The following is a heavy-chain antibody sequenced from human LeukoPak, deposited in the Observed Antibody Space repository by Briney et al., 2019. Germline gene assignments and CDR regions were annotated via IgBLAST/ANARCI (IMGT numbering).Heavy chain of an antibody. CDR1: GYTLTRYG. D-gene: IGHD3-10*01. CDR2: ITAYNENT. V-gene: IGHV1-18*01. Sequence: GASVKVSCKASGYTLTRYGISWVRQAPGQGFEWMGWITAYNENTKYAQKLQGRVTMTTDTSTNTAYMEVRSLRSDDTAVYYCARLYYYGSGNYDNPSGCYGMDVWGQGTTVTVSS. CDR3: ARLYYYGSGNYDNPSGCYGMDV. J-gene: IGHJ6*02.